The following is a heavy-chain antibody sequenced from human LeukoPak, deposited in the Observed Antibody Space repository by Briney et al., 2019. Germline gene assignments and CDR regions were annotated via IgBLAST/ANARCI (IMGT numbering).Heavy chain of an antibody. CDR2: INSDGSST. CDR3: ARGMSARSYDYVWGSYRFSNAFDI. J-gene: IGHJ3*02. Sequence: GGSLRLSCAASGFTFSSYWMHWVRQAPGKGLVWVSRINSDGSSTSYADSVKGRFTISRDNAKNTLYLQMNSLRAEDTAVYYCARGMSARSYDYVWGSYRFSNAFDIWGQGTMVTVSS. CDR1: GFTFSSYW. D-gene: IGHD3-16*02. V-gene: IGHV3-74*01.